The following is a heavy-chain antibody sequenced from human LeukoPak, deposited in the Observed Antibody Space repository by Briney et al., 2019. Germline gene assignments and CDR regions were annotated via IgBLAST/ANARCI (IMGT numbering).Heavy chain of an antibody. V-gene: IGHV3-7*01. CDR3: ARDQGVVIGIYYIAAAGTNCY. CDR2: IKQDGSEK. J-gene: IGHJ4*02. Sequence: GGSLRLSCAASGFTFSSYWMSWVRQVPGKGLEWVANIKQDGSEKYYVDSVKGRFTISRDNAKNSLYLQMNSLRAEDTAVYYCARDQGVVIGIYYIAAAGTNCYWGQGTLVTVSS. CDR1: GFTFSSYW. D-gene: IGHD6-13*01.